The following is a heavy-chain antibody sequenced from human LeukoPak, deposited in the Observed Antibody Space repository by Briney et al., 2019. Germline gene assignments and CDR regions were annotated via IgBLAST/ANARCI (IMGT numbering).Heavy chain of an antibody. D-gene: IGHD6-13*01. Sequence: GGSLRLSCAASGFTFSSYAMSWVRQAPGKGLEWVSAISGDGTYYADSVKGRFTISRDNAKNSLYLQMNSLRAEDTAVYYCAREEVVQNIAAAGTTGRIYYMDVWGKGTTVTVSS. CDR3: AREEVVQNIAAAGTTGRIYYMDV. CDR2: ISGDGT. CDR1: GFTFSSYA. V-gene: IGHV3-23*01. J-gene: IGHJ6*03.